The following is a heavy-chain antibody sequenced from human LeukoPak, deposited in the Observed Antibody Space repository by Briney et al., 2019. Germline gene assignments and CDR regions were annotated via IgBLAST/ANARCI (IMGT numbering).Heavy chain of an antibody. CDR1: GGTFSSYA. CDR2: IIPIFGTA. V-gene: IGHV1-69*13. D-gene: IGHD3-22*01. Sequence: VKVSCKASGGTFSSYAISWVRQAPGQGLEWMGGIIPIFGTANYAQKFQGRVTITADESTSTAYMELSSLRSEDTAVYYCARSPPNYYDSSGYYSDWYFDLWGRGTLVTVSS. CDR3: ARSPPNYYDSSGYYSDWYFDL. J-gene: IGHJ2*01.